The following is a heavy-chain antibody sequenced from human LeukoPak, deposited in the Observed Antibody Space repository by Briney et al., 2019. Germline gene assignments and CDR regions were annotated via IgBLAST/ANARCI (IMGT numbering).Heavy chain of an antibody. J-gene: IGHJ3*02. CDR2: IIPIFGTA. V-gene: IGHV1-69*05. CDR3: ARDYCSSTSCYLNAFDI. D-gene: IGHD2-2*01. CDR1: GGTFSSYA. Sequence: EASVKVSCKASGGTFSSYAISWVRQAPGQGLEWMGRIIPIFGTANYAQKFQGRVTITTDESTSTAYMELSSLRSEDTAVYYCARDYCSSTSCYLNAFDIWGQGTMVTVSS.